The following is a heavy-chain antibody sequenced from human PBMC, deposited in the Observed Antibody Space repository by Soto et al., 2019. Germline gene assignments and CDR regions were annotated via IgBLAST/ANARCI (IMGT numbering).Heavy chain of an antibody. V-gene: IGHV3-23*03. Sequence: EVQLLESGGGLVQPGGSLRLSCAASGFTFRDYAMSWVRQAPGKGLEWVSSIFGGGNNPYSADSMKGRFSISRDNSKNMLYLQMDSLRVEDTAVYYCAKQEGDPVNRYYFDHWGQGTVVAVSS. CDR1: GFTFRDYA. D-gene: IGHD2-21*02. CDR3: AKQEGDPVNRYYFDH. J-gene: IGHJ4*02. CDR2: IFGGGNNP.